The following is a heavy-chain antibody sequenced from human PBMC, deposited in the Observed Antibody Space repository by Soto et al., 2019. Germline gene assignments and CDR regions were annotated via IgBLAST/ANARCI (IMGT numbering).Heavy chain of an antibody. CDR3: ARDRHYYGSGSYYSWFEP. Sequence: SETLSLTCTVSGGSISSGGYYWSWIRQHPGXXLEWIGYIYYSGSTYYNPSLKSRVTISVDTSKNQFSLKLSSVTAADTAVYYCARDRHYYGSGSYYSWFEPWGQGTLVTVSS. CDR1: GGSISSGGYY. D-gene: IGHD3-10*01. J-gene: IGHJ5*02. V-gene: IGHV4-31*03. CDR2: IYYSGST.